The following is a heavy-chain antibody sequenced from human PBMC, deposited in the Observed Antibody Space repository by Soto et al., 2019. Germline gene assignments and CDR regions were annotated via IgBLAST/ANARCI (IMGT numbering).Heavy chain of an antibody. V-gene: IGHV1-69*13. D-gene: IGHD3-3*01. CDR3: ARGTIFGVVNGWFDP. CDR1: GYTFTRYG. Sequence: SVKVSCKDSGYTFTRYGISWVRQAPGQGLEWMGGIIPNFGTANYAQKFQGRVTITADESTSTAYMELRSLRSDDTAVYYCARGTIFGVVNGWFDPWGQGTLVTVSS. CDR2: IIPNFGTA. J-gene: IGHJ5*02.